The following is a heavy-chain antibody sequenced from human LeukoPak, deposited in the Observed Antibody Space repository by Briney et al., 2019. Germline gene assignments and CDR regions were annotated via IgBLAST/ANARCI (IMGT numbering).Heavy chain of an antibody. J-gene: IGHJ4*02. Sequence: ASVKLSCKASGYTFVSYAISWVRQAPGQGLEWMGWISGYNSNTKYAQKFQGRVTMTTDTSTSTAYMELRSLRSGDTAVYYCARVTLPGDSSGFYFYWGQGTLVTVSS. CDR1: GYTFVSYA. CDR3: ARVTLPGDSSGFYFY. V-gene: IGHV1-18*01. D-gene: IGHD3-22*01. CDR2: ISGYNSNT.